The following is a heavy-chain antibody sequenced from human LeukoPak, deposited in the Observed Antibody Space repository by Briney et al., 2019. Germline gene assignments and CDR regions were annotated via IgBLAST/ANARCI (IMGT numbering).Heavy chain of an antibody. J-gene: IGHJ3*02. V-gene: IGHV3-48*03. Sequence: PGGSLRLSCAASGFTFSSYEMNWVRQAPGKGLEWVSYISSSGSTIYYADSVKGRFTISRDNAKNSLYLQMNSLRAEDTAVYYCARDPFSSGWTGGAFDIWGQGTMVTVSS. CDR1: GFTFSSYE. CDR2: ISSSGSTI. CDR3: ARDPFSSGWTGGAFDI. D-gene: IGHD6-19*01.